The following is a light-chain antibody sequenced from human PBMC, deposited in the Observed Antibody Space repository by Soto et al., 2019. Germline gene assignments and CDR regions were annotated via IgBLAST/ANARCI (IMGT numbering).Light chain of an antibody. CDR1: QNVSTY. Sequence: EIVLTQSPATLSLSPGERATLSCRASQNVSTYLACYQQKPGQAPRLLIYDASNRATGIPARFSGSVSGTDFTLTISSLEPEDYAVYDCQQRTNWLTFGPGTKVDIK. J-gene: IGKJ3*01. V-gene: IGKV3-11*01. CDR3: QQRTNWLT. CDR2: DAS.